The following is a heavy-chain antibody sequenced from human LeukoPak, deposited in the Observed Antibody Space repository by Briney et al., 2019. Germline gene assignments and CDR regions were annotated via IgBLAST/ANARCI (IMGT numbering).Heavy chain of an antibody. D-gene: IGHD6-19*01. CDR3: ARDPGGYSSGWPEPLDY. CDR2: IYYSGST. J-gene: IGHJ4*02. CDR1: GGSISDCS. Sequence: SETLSLTCTVSGGSISDCSWSWIRQPPGKGLEWIEYIYYSGSTNYNPSLKSRVTISVDTSKNQFSLKLSSVTAADTAVYYCARDPGGYSSGWPEPLDYWGQGTLVTVSS. V-gene: IGHV4-59*12.